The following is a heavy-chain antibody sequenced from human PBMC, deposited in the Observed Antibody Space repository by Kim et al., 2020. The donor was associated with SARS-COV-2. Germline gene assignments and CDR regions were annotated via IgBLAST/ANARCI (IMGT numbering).Heavy chain of an antibody. Sequence: ASVKVSCKASGYTFSSYDINWVRQATGQGLEWMGWMNPDTGNTGYARKFQGRVTMTRNTSISTAYMELSSMRSDDTAVYYRARDRGSYQVVNWGQGTLVTVSS. J-gene: IGHJ4*02. D-gene: IGHD1-26*01. CDR3: ARDRGSYQVVN. V-gene: IGHV1-8*01. CDR2: MNPDTGNT. CDR1: GYTFSSYD.